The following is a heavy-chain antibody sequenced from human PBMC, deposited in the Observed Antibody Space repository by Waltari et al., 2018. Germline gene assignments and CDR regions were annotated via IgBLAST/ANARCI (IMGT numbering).Heavy chain of an antibody. CDR3: ARDVPNGYFDY. CDR2: INQDGRDK. Sequence: EVHLVQSGGGLIQPGGSLRLSCGVSGFTFQHYWITWVRQAPGKGLEWVANINQDGRDKNYVDSVEGRFTISRDNAQNSVYLQMNSLRAEDTAVYYCARDVPNGYFDYWGSGTLVTVSS. V-gene: IGHV3-7*01. D-gene: IGHD1-1*01. CDR1: GFTFQHYW. J-gene: IGHJ4*02.